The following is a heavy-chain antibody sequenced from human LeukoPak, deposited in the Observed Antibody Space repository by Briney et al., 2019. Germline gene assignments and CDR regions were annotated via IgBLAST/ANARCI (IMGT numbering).Heavy chain of an antibody. D-gene: IGHD2-8*01. V-gene: IGHV1-46*01. J-gene: IGHJ3*02. Sequence: ASVKVSCKASGYTFSSHYMHWVRQAPGQGLEWMGTINPSGSSTSYAQKFQGRVTMTRDTSTSTVYMELSSLRSEDTAVYYCAGGTTNTKGAFDMWGQGTMVTVSS. CDR1: GYTFSSHY. CDR3: AGGTTNTKGAFDM. CDR2: INPSGSST.